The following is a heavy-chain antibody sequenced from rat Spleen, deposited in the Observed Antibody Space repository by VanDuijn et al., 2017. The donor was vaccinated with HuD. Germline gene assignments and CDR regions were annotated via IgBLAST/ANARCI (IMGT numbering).Heavy chain of an antibody. Sequence: QVQLMESGPGLVQPSETLSLTCSVSGFSLASYNVHWVRQPPGKGLEWMGVMWGGGNTDHNSALTSRLSISRDTSKNQVFLKMNSLQSEDTTSYYCARDGGMYPYGVMDAWGQGASVTVSS. D-gene: IGHD1-7*01. CDR2: MWGGGNT. CDR3: ARDGGMYPYGVMDA. J-gene: IGHJ4*01. CDR1: GFSLASYN. V-gene: IGHV2-45*01.